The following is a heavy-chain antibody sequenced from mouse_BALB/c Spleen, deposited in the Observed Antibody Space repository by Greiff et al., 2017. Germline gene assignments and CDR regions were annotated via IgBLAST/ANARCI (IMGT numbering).Heavy chain of an antibody. J-gene: IGHJ3*01. D-gene: IGHD2-1*01. V-gene: IGHV1-4*01. CDR3: AREANYGTAWFAY. Sequence: QVQLQQSGAELARPGASVKMSCKASGYTFTSYTMHWVKQRPGQGLEWIGYINPSSGYTNYNQKFKDKATLTADKSSSTAYMQLSSLTSEDSAVYDCAREANYGTAWFAYWGQGTLVTVAA. CDR2: INPSSGYT. CDR1: GYTFTSYT.